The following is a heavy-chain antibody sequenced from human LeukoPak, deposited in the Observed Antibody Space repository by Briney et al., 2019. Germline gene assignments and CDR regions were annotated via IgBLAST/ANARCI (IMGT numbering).Heavy chain of an antibody. Sequence: GGSLRLSCAASGFTFSSYAMSWVRQAPGKGLEWVSTISNSDGSTYYADSVKGRFSISRDNAKNTLYLQMNSLRAEDTAVYYCAALDNGRDYWGQGTLVTVSS. J-gene: IGHJ4*02. CDR3: AALDNGRDY. V-gene: IGHV3-23*01. D-gene: IGHD1-14*01. CDR1: GFTFSSYA. CDR2: ISNSDGST.